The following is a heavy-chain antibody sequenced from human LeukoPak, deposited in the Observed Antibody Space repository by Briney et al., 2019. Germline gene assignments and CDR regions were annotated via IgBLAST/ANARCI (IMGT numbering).Heavy chain of an antibody. J-gene: IGHJ6*03. D-gene: IGHD6-13*01. V-gene: IGHV3-9*03. CDR1: GFTFDDYA. CDR3: AKGAAGSYYYMDV. Sequence: GGSLRLSCAASGFTFDDYAMHWVRQAPGKGLEWVSGISWNSGSIGYADSVKGRSTISRDNAKNSLYLQMNSLRAEDMALYYCAKGAAGSYYYMDVWGKGTTVTVPS. CDR2: ISWNSGSI.